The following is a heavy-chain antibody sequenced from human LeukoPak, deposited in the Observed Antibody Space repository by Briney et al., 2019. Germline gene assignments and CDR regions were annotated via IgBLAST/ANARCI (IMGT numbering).Heavy chain of an antibody. V-gene: IGHV3-11*04. J-gene: IGHJ4*02. D-gene: IGHD5-18*01. Sequence: GSLPLSSAASGFPFINYYMTWIRQAPGKGLEWFSYISSSASTTYYADSAKGRFTISRDNANNSLYLQMNSLRAEDTAVYYCATGYSYGWKWGQGTLVTVSS. CDR1: GFPFINYY. CDR3: ATGYSYGWK. CDR2: ISSSASTT.